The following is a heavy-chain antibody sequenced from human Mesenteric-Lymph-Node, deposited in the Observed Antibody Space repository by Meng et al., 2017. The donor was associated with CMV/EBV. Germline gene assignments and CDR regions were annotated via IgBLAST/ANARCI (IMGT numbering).Heavy chain of an antibody. CDR3: ARGGPTKYYYVSSGSDY. J-gene: IGHJ4*02. V-gene: IGHV1-46*01. CDR2: INPGGGGT. D-gene: IGHD3-22*01. Sequence: YTVTSYYMHGVRQAPGQGLDWMGLINPGGGGTTYAQRLQGRVTMTRDTSTSTVYMELSSLRSEDTAVYYCARGGPTKYYYVSSGSDYWGQGTLVTVSS. CDR1: YTVTSYY.